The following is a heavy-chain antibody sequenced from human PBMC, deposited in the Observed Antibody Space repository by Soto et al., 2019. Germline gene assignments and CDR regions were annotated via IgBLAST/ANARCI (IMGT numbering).Heavy chain of an antibody. J-gene: IGHJ4*02. CDR1: GFTFGSHW. V-gene: IGHV3-74*01. D-gene: IGHD3-22*01. Sequence: GGSLRLSCAASGFTFGSHWMHWVRQAPGKGLVYVSRISSGGTTTNYAESVKGRFTISRDNARNTLYLQMNSLRVEDTAVYYCARFGTSYDTSGFLYWGQGTPVT. CDR3: ARFGTSYDTSGFLY. CDR2: ISSGGTTT.